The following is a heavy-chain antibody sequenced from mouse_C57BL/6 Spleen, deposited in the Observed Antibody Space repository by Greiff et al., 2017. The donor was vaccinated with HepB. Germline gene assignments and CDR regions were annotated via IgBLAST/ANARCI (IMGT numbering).Heavy chain of an antibody. J-gene: IGHJ2*01. V-gene: IGHV1-69*01. D-gene: IGHD4-1*01. CDR1: GYTFTSYW. CDR2: IDPSDSYT. Sequence: QVQLKESGAELVMPGASVKLSCKASGYTFTSYWMHWVKQRPGQGLEWIGEIDPSDSYTNYNQKFKGKSTLTVDKSSSTAYMQLTSLTSGDSAVYYCARLGYFDYWGQGTTLTVSS. CDR3: ARLGYFDY.